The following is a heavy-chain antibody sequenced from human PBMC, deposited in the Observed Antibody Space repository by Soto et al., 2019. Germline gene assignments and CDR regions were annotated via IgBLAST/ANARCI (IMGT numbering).Heavy chain of an antibody. CDR1: GFTFSSYW. J-gene: IGHJ4*02. Sequence: GGSLRLSCAASGFTFSSYWMSWVRQAPGTGLEWVATIKQDGSERYYVDSVEGRFTISRDNGKNSLYLQMNSLRAEDTTVYYCAGECVSTSCFDHWGQGTLVTVSS. CDR3: AGECVSTSCFDH. CDR2: IKQDGSER. D-gene: IGHD2-2*01. V-gene: IGHV3-7*01.